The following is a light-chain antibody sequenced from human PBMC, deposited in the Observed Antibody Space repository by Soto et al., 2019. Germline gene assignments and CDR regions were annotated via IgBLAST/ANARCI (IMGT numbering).Light chain of an antibody. J-gene: IGKJ1*01. CDR2: GAS. CDR3: QQYSYSPST. Sequence: EIVLTQSPGTLSLSPGERATLSCRTSQSVRNSYVAWYQRKPGQAPRLLIYGASNRANGIPDRFSGSGSGTDFTLTISRLEPEDFAVFYCQQYSYSPSTFGQGTKVEI. CDR1: QSVRNSY. V-gene: IGKV3-20*01.